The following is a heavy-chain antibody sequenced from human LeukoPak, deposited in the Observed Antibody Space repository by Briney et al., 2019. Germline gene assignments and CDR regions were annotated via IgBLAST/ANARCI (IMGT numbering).Heavy chain of an antibody. CDR1: GGSISSSNW. Sequence: SGTLSLTCAVSGGSISSSNWWSWVRQPPGKGLEWIGEIYHSGSTNYNPSLKSRVTISVDKSKNQFSLKLSSVTAADTAVYYCARDSRDYDILTGYYMMSDWFDPWGQGTLVTVSS. V-gene: IGHV4-4*02. D-gene: IGHD3-9*01. J-gene: IGHJ5*02. CDR3: ARDSRDYDILTGYYMMSDWFDP. CDR2: IYHSGST.